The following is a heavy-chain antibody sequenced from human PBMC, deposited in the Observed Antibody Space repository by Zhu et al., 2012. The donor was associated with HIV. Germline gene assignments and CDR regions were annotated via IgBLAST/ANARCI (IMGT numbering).Heavy chain of an antibody. CDR2: IGRSGSHM. V-gene: IGHV3-11*04. CDR3: VRDILQPGSTYYFDV. D-gene: IGHD3-9*01. CDR1: GFIFSDYY. J-gene: IGHJ4*02. Sequence: QVQLVEFGGDLVKPGGSLRLSCAASGFIFSDYYMSWIRQAPGKGLEWISYIGRSGSHMHYADSVRGRFTISRDNAERSLFLQMNSLRAEDTAVYYCVRDILQPGSTYYFDVWGQGTRVTVSS.